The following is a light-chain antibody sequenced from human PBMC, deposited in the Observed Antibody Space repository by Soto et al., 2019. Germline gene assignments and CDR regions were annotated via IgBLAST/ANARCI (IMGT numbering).Light chain of an antibody. CDR1: SSNIGSNF. V-gene: IGLV1-44*01. CDR3: AAWDDSLNEGV. J-gene: IGLJ2*01. CDR2: RNN. Sequence: QSVLTQPPSASGTPGQRVTISCSGSSSNIGSNFVYWYQQFPGTAPKLLIYRNNQRPSGVPDRFSGSKSGTSASLAISGLQSEDGADYYCAAWDDSLNEGVFGGGTKLTVL.